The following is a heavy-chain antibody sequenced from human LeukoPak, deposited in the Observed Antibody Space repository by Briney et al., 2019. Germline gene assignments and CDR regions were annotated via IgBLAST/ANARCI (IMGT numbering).Heavy chain of an antibody. Sequence: SETLSLTCTVSGGSISPYYWSWIRQPPGKGLEWIGYIYYSGSTSYNPSLKSRVTISVDTSKNQFSLKLSSVTAADTAVYYCARSDDSSGYPDYWGQGTLVTVSS. J-gene: IGHJ4*02. D-gene: IGHD3-22*01. V-gene: IGHV4-59*08. CDR3: ARSDDSSGYPDY. CDR2: IYYSGST. CDR1: GGSISPYY.